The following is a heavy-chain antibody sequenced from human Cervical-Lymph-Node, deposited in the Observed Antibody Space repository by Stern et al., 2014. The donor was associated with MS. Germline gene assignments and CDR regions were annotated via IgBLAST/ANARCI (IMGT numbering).Heavy chain of an antibody. Sequence: VQLGESGAEVKKPGASVSVSCKASGYTFTAYHLHWVRQAPGHGLEWMGWINPNNGDTKYAQNFQGWVTMPRDTSISTAYMGLSSLTSDDTAIYCCARDLGTVTTPGDYWGQGTLVTVSS. J-gene: IGHJ4*02. CDR2: INPNNGDT. D-gene: IGHD4-17*01. CDR1: GYTFTAYH. V-gene: IGHV1-2*04. CDR3: ARDLGTVTTPGDY.